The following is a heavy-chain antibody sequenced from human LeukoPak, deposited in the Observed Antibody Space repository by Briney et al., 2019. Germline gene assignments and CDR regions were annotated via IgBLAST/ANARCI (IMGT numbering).Heavy chain of an antibody. Sequence: GGSLRLSCAASGFTFSSYGMNWVRQAPGKGLEWVSYISSTSSTIYYADSVKGRFTISRDNVKNSLYLQMNSLRAEDTAVYYCARDPIVGALHRWFDPWGQGTLVTVSS. CDR2: ISSTSSTI. V-gene: IGHV3-48*01. J-gene: IGHJ5*02. D-gene: IGHD1-26*01. CDR3: ARDPIVGALHRWFDP. CDR1: GFTFSSYG.